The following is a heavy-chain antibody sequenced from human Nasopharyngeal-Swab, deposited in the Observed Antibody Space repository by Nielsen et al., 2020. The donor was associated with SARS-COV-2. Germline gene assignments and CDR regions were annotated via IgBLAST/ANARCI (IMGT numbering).Heavy chain of an antibody. CDR1: GFTLAYV. D-gene: IGHD3-3*02. V-gene: IGHV3-30*14. CDR2: DGRSQ. J-gene: IGHJ4*02. CDR3: VREAPRDRSIGPVIPHIWCYFDL. Sequence: GESLKISCTAPGFTLAYVMHWVRQAPGQGLEWVGVDGRSQQYADSVRGRFTLSRDSSGNIVYLQMNNLRPDDTAVYYCVREAPRDRSIGPVIPHIWCYFDLWGQGTLVTVSS.